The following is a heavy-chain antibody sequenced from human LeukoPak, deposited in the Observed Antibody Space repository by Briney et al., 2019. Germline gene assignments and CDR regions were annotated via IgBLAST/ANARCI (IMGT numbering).Heavy chain of an antibody. J-gene: IGHJ4*02. CDR1: GFIFSDYY. CDR3: ARADGDYVSKQV. V-gene: IGHV3-11*01. CDR2: ISSSGSTI. Sequence: PGGSLRLSCAASGFIFSDYYMSWIRQAPGKGLEWVSYISSSGSTIYYADSMKGRFTIFRDNAKNSLYLQMDSLRAEDTAVYYCARADGDYVSKQVWGQGTLVTVSS. D-gene: IGHD4-17*01.